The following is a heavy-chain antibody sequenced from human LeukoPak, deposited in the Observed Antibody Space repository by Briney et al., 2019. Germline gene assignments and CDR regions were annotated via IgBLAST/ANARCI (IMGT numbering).Heavy chain of an antibody. CDR1: GFTFSSYA. D-gene: IGHD3-9*01. CDR2: INSSSNYI. Sequence: GGSLRLSCAASGFTFSSYAMNWVRQAPGKGLEWGSSINSSSNYIYYADSVKGRVTISRDNAKNSLSLQMNSLRVEDTAVYYCARGLGYDVLTGYPHYFDYWGQGTLVTVSS. CDR3: ARGLGYDVLTGYPHYFDY. V-gene: IGHV3-21*01. J-gene: IGHJ4*02.